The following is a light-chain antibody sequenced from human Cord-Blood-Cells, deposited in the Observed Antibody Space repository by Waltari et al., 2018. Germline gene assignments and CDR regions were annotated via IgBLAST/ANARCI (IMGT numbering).Light chain of an antibody. V-gene: IGLV2-11*01. CDR1: SSDVGGHNY. Sequence: QSALTQPRSVSGSPGQSVTISCTGTSSDVGGHNYVSWYQQHPGKAPKLMIYDVSKRPSGVPDRFSGSTSGTTASLTISGLQADDEADYYCCSYAGSYTFVVFGGGTKLTVL. CDR3: CSYAGSYTFVV. J-gene: IGLJ2*01. CDR2: DVS.